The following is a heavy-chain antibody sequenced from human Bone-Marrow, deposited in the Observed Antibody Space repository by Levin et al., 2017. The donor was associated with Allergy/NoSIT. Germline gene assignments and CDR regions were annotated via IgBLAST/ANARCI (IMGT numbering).Heavy chain of an antibody. CDR1: GGTFSSYA. J-gene: IGHJ5*02. D-gene: IGHD1-7*01. CDR3: ARAPPEVELLSWFDP. Sequence: SVKVSCKASGGTFSSYAISWVRQAPGQGLEWMGGIIPIFGTANYAQKFQGRVTITADKSTSTAYMELSSLRSEDTAVYYCARAPPEVELLSWFDPWGQGTLVTVSS. V-gene: IGHV1-69*06. CDR2: IIPIFGTA.